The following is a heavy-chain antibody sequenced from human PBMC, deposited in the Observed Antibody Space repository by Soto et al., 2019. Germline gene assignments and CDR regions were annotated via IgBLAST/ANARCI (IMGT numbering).Heavy chain of an antibody. D-gene: IGHD3-10*01. J-gene: IGHJ5*02. CDR2: IYYIGST. V-gene: IGHV4-31*03. Sequence: SETLSLTCTVSGGSISSGGYYWNWIRQHPGKGLEWIGYIYYIGSTYYNPSLKSRVTISLDTSKNQFSLRLSSVTAADTAMYFSARTFFASGSYYTLARANWFDPWGQGTLVTVSS. CDR1: GGSISSGGYY. CDR3: ARTFFASGSYYTLARANWFDP.